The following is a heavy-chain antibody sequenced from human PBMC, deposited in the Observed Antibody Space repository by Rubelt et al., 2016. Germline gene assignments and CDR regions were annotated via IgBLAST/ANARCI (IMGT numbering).Heavy chain of an antibody. CDR1: GFVFSNHG. Sequence: VQLVESGGGLVQPGRSLRLSCAASGFVFSNHGMHWVRQAPDKGLEWMAVISFDGRNKFYADSVKGRFTISRDNSKNTLDLQVDSLRAEDTAIYYCAKDLSSSNTFYFDYWGQGTLVTVSS. CDR2: ISFDGRNK. J-gene: IGHJ4*02. V-gene: IGHV3-30*18. CDR3: AKDLSSSNTFYFDY. D-gene: IGHD2-2*01.